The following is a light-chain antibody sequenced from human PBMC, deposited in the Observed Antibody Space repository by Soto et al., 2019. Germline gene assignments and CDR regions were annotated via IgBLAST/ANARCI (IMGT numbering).Light chain of an antibody. Sequence: QSALTQPASVSGSPGQSITFSCTGTSSDIGAYNYVAWYQQHPGKAPKLMIYDVSNRPSGVSSRFSGSQSGNTASLTISGLQAEDEADYYCRSYTTGRTLLFGGGTKLTVL. CDR1: SSDIGAYNY. CDR3: RSYTTGRTLL. J-gene: IGLJ2*01. V-gene: IGLV2-14*01. CDR2: DVS.